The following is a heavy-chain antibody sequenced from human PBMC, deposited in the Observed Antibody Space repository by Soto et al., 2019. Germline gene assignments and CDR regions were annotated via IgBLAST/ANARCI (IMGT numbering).Heavy chain of an antibody. D-gene: IGHD3-16*01. CDR2: INHSGST. CDR3: ARAPTIGTVWGRDYSSFLDV. Sequence: SETLSLTCAVYGGSFSGYYWSWIRQPPGKGLEWIGEINHSGSTNYNPSLKSRVTISVDTSKNQFSLKLSSVTAADTAVYYCARAPTIGTVWGRDYSSFLDVWGQGTTVT. V-gene: IGHV4-34*01. J-gene: IGHJ6*02. CDR1: GGSFSGYY.